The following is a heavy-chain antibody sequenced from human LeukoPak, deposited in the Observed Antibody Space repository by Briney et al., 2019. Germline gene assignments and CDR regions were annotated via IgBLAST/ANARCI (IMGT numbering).Heavy chain of an antibody. CDR2: ISWNSGSI. CDR1: GFTFDDYA. J-gene: IGHJ6*02. Sequence: PGRSLRLSCAASGFTFDDYAMHWVRQAPGKGLEWVSGISWNSGSIGYADSVKGRFTISRDNAKNSLYLQMNSLRAEDTALYYCAKDCGSSGYDPAPYYYYGMDVWGQGTTVTVSS. CDR3: AKDCGSSGYDPAPYYYYGMDV. V-gene: IGHV3-9*01. D-gene: IGHD5-12*01.